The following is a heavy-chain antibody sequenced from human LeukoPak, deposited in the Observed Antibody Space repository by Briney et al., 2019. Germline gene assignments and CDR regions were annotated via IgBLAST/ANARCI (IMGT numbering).Heavy chain of an antibody. CDR3: AREKDSSGYYGFDP. CDR2: ISYDGSNK. V-gene: IGHV3-30-3*01. CDR1: GFTFSSYA. J-gene: IGHJ5*02. Sequence: GRSLRLSCAASGFTFSSYAMHWVRQAPGKGLEWVAVISYDGSNKYYADSVKGRFTISRDNSKNTLYLQMNSLRAEDTAVYYCAREKDSSGYYGFDPWGQGTLVTVSS. D-gene: IGHD3-22*01.